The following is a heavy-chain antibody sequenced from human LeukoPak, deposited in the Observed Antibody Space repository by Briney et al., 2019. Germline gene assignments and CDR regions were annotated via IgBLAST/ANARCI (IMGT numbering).Heavy chain of an antibody. CDR1: EFTVSSNC. Sequence: PGGSLRLSCAASEFTVSSNCMSWVRQAPGKGLEWVSVIYSGGSTYYADSVKGRFTISRDNSRNTLYLQMNSLRAEDTAVYYCASCKLRLGELFYWGQGTLVTVSS. CDR2: IYSGGST. CDR3: ASCKLRLGELFY. D-gene: IGHD3-16*01. J-gene: IGHJ1*01. V-gene: IGHV3-53*01.